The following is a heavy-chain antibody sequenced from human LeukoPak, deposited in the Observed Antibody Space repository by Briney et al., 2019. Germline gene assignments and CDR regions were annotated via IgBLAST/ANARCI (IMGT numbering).Heavy chain of an antibody. J-gene: IGHJ3*02. CDR2: ISGSGTI. CDR3: ARVSSSDWYNDRGAFDI. CDR1: GGSINSY. V-gene: IGHV4-4*07. D-gene: IGHD6-19*01. Sequence: SETLSLTCTVSGGSINSYWSWIRQPAGKGLEWIGRISGSGTITHNPALQSRLSISIDTSKNQFSLKLMSVTAADTAVYYCARVSSSDWYNDRGAFDIWGQGTMVTVSS.